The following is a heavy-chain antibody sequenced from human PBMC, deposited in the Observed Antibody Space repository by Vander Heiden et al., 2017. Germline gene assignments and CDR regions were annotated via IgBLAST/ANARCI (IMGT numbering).Heavy chain of an antibody. J-gene: IGHJ4*02. CDR2: IYHSGNT. Sequence: VQLQESGPGLVKPSGTLSFTCAVSGVSISVNNWWSWVRQTPGKGLEWIGEIYHSGNTNYNPSLQSRVSISLDKSKNQFSLTLTSVTAADTAMYYCAGDDLLSGIAYWGQGTLVTVSS. V-gene: IGHV4-4*02. CDR1: GVSISVNNW. CDR3: AGDDLLSGIAY. D-gene: IGHD3-3*01.